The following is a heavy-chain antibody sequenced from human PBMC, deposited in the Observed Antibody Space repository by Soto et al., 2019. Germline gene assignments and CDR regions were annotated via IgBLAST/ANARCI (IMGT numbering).Heavy chain of an antibody. J-gene: IGHJ6*02. CDR3: ARERRGSYGYYYGMDV. Sequence: ASVKVSCKASGGTFSSYAISWVRQAPGQGLEWMGGIIPIFGTANYAQKFQGRVTITADESTSTAYMELSSLRSEDTAVYYCARERRGSYGYYYGMDVWGQGTTVTVSS. D-gene: IGHD5-18*01. V-gene: IGHV1-69*13. CDR1: GGTFSSYA. CDR2: IIPIFGTA.